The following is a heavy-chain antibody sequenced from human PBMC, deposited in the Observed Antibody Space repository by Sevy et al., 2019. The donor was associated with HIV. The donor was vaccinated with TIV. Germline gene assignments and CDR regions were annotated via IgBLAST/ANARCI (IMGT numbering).Heavy chain of an antibody. CDR1: GYTLTELS. CDR2: FDPEDGET. V-gene: IGHV1-24*01. Sequence: ASVKVSCKVSGYTLTELSMHWVRQAPGKGLEWMGGFDPEDGETIYAQTFQGRVTMTEDTSTDTAYMELSSLRSEDTAVYYCATADPRRGITMIVVVITTYAFDIWGQGTMVTVSS. J-gene: IGHJ3*02. CDR3: ATADPRRGITMIVVVITTYAFDI. D-gene: IGHD3-22*01.